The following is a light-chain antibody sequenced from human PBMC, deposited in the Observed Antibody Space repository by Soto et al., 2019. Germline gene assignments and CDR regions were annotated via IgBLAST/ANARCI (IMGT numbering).Light chain of an antibody. V-gene: IGKV3-11*01. J-gene: IGKJ5*01. CDR3: QQRSDWPLIT. CDR2: DVA. CDR1: QSVRNA. Sequence: EIVLTQSPATLYLSPGERATLSCRASQSVRNALAWYQQKPGQAPRLLMYDVANRATGIPARFSGSGSGTDFTLTISSLEPEDFAIYYCQQRSDWPLITFGQGTRLEIK.